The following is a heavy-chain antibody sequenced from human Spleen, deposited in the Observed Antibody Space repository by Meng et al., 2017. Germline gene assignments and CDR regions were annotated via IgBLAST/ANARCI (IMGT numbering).Heavy chain of an antibody. CDR2: FYYNGNT. Sequence: HVQLQESGPGLVKPSQTLSLTCTVSGGSISSGDYYWSWIRQPPGKGLEWIGYFYYNGNTYYNPSLKSRVTISADTSKNQISLKLSSVTAADTAVYYCARTYYYARSGYYFDYWGQGTLVTVSS. CDR3: ARTYYYARSGYYFDY. D-gene: IGHD3-22*01. J-gene: IGHJ4*02. V-gene: IGHV4-30-4*01. CDR1: GGSISSGDYY.